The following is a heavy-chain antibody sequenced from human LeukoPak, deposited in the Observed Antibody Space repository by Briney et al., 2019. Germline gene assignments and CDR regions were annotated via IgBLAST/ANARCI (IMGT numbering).Heavy chain of an antibody. D-gene: IGHD2-15*01. CDR3: ARASNCSGGSCYSVFDY. J-gene: IGHJ4*02. V-gene: IGHV3-21*01. Sequence: TGGSLRLSCAASGFTFSSYSMNWVRQAPGKGLEWVSSISSSSSYIYYADSVKGRFTISRGNAKNSLYLQMNSLRAEDTAVYYCARASNCSGGSCYSVFDYWGQGTLVTVSS. CDR1: GFTFSSYS. CDR2: ISSSSSYI.